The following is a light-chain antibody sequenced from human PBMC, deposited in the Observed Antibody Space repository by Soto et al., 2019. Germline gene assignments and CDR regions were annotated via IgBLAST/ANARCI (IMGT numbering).Light chain of an antibody. V-gene: IGLV1-51*01. CDR1: SSNIGSYH. Sequence: QSALTQPPSVSAAPGQTVTISCSGSSSNIGSYHVSWYQQLPGTAPKLLIYDNDKRPSGIPDRFSGSKSGTSATLGITGLQTGDEADYYCGTWDSSLSDVLFGGGTKLTVL. CDR3: GTWDSSLSDVL. J-gene: IGLJ2*01. CDR2: DND.